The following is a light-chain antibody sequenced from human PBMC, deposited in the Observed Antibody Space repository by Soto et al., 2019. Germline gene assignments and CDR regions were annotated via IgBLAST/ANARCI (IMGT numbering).Light chain of an antibody. V-gene: IGKV1-39*01. CDR3: QQRYSTPYT. CDR2: TAA. Sequence: IHMTQSPSSLSASVGDRVTITCRASQRITTYLNWYQQKPGKAPKLLISTAATLQGGVPSRFSGSGSGTDFTHTITTLQPEDFATYFCQQRYSTPYTFGQGTKLEIK. CDR1: QRITTY. J-gene: IGKJ2*01.